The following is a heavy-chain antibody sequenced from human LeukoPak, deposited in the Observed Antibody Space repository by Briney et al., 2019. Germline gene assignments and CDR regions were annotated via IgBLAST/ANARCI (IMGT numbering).Heavy chain of an antibody. D-gene: IGHD6-19*01. CDR2: INHSGST. CDR3: ARRRGQAGTHWYFDL. V-gene: IGHV4-39*07. CDR1: GGSISSGGSY. J-gene: IGHJ2*01. Sequence: SETLSLTCTVSGGSISSGGSYWSWIRQHPGKGLAWIGEINHSGSTNYNPSLKSRVTISVDTSKNQFSLKLSSVTAADTAVYYCARRRGQAGTHWYFDLWGRGTLVTVSS.